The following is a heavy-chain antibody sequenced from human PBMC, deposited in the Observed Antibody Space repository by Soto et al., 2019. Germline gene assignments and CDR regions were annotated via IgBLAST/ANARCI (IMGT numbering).Heavy chain of an antibody. Sequence: ASVKVSCKASGYTFTSYGISWVRQAPGQGLEWMGWISAYNGNTNYAQKLQGRVTMTTDTSTSTAYMELRSLRSDDTAVYYCATFRKRDYDDSSGYYPFDYWGQGTMVTVSS. D-gene: IGHD3-22*01. J-gene: IGHJ4*02. CDR3: ATFRKRDYDDSSGYYPFDY. V-gene: IGHV1-18*01. CDR1: GYTFTSYG. CDR2: ISAYNGNT.